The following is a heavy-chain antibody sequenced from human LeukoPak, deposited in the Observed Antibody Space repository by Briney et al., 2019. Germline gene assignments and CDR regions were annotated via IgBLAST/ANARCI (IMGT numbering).Heavy chain of an antibody. J-gene: IGHJ4*02. D-gene: IGHD3-9*01. CDR3: ARAYDILTGTFFDY. CDR1: GFTFSSNE. Sequence: GGSLRLSCAASGFTFSSNEMNWVRQAPGKGLQWVSVVYSGGSTYYADSVKGRFTISRDNSKNTLYLQMNTLRAEDTAVYYCARAYDILTGTFFDYWGQGTLVTVSS. CDR2: VYSGGST. V-gene: IGHV3-53*01.